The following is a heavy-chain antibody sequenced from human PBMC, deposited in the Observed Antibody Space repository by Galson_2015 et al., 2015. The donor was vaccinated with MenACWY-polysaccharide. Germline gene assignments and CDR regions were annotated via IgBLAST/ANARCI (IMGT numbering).Heavy chain of an antibody. D-gene: IGHD1-26*01. CDR2: IFHSGTT. CDR3: ARVEKYSGSFYILY. CDR1: DYSIRSGYF. Sequence: TCAVSDYSIRSGYFWGWLRQPPGKGLEWIASIFHSGTTYYNPSLKSRVTISVDTSKNQFSLKLSSVTAADTAVYYCARVEKYSGSFYILYWGQGTLVTVSS. V-gene: IGHV4-38-2*01. J-gene: IGHJ4*02.